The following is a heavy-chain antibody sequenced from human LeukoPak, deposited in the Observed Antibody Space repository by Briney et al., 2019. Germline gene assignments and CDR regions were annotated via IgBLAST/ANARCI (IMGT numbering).Heavy chain of an antibody. CDR3: ASTHDYGDVPLSY. D-gene: IGHD4-17*01. Sequence: GGSLRLSCAASGFSFSSYAMSWVRQAPGKGLEWVSSISGSGDNTYYAESVKGRFTISRDNSKNTLYLQMNSLRAEDTAVYYCASTHDYGDVPLSYWGQGTLVTVSS. J-gene: IGHJ4*02. CDR1: GFSFSSYA. V-gene: IGHV3-23*01. CDR2: ISGSGDNT.